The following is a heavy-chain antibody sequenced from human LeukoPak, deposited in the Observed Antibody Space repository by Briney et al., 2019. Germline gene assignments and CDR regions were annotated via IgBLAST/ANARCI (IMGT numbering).Heavy chain of an antibody. CDR3: VRDDVATNPLEFDY. CDR2: VNPNSGGT. CDR1: GYTFTHYY. J-gene: IGHJ4*02. D-gene: IGHD5-24*01. Sequence: ASVKVSCKASGYTFTHYYMHWVRQAPGQGLEWMGWVNPNSGGTDYAQRFQGRVTLTRDTSISTAYMELSRLTSDDTAIYYCVRDDVATNPLEFDYWGQGTLVTVSS. V-gene: IGHV1-2*02.